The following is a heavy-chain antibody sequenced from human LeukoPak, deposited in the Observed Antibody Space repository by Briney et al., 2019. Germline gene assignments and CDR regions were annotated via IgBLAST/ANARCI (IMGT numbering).Heavy chain of an antibody. Sequence: PGGSLRLSCAASGFTFSSYAMSWVRQAPGKGLEWVSAISGSGGSTYYADSVKGRFTISGDNSKNTLYLQMNSLRAEDTAVYYCAKDVQVSPYSSGWYDDAFDIWGQGTMVTVSS. CDR2: ISGSGGST. CDR1: GFTFSSYA. CDR3: AKDVQVSPYSSGWYDDAFDI. D-gene: IGHD6-19*01. V-gene: IGHV3-23*01. J-gene: IGHJ3*02.